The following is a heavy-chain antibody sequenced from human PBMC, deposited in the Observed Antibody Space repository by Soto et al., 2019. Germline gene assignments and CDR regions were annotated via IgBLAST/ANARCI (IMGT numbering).Heavy chain of an antibody. Sequence: QPVGSLRLSCAASGFTFSSYAMSWVRQAPGKGLEWVSAISGSGGSTYYADSVKGRFTISRDNSKNTLYLQMNSLRVEDTAVYYCAKLPPIQLWLTWFDSWGQGTLVTVSS. V-gene: IGHV3-23*01. D-gene: IGHD5-18*01. J-gene: IGHJ5*01. CDR3: AKLPPIQLWLTWFDS. CDR1: GFTFSSYA. CDR2: ISGSGGST.